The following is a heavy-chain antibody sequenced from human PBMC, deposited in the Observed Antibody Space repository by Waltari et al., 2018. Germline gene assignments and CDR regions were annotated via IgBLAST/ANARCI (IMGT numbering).Heavy chain of an antibody. CDR2: IYHSGST. J-gene: IGHJ4*02. CDR3: ARREYSSSFDY. CDR1: GYSISSGYY. Sequence: QVQLQESGPGLVKPSETLSLTCAVSGYSISSGYYWGWIRQPPGKGLEWIGSIYHSGSTYYTPSLKSRVTISVDTSKNQFSLKLSSVTAADTAVYYCARREYSSSFDYWGQGTLVTVSS. D-gene: IGHD6-13*01. V-gene: IGHV4-38-2*01.